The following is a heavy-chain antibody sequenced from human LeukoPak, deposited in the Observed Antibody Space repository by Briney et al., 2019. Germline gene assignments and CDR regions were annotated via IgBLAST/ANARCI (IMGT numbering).Heavy chain of an antibody. CDR1: GGSISSYY. V-gene: IGHV4-59*01. D-gene: IGHD3-10*01. J-gene: IGHJ5*02. CDR3: ARGGYYGSGNDFRFDP. CDR2: IHYTGST. Sequence: TSETLSLTCTVSGGSISSYYWSWIRQSPGKGLECIGYIHYTGSTNYNPSLKSRVTISVETSKNQFSLKLKSVTAADTAVYYCARGGYYGSGNDFRFDPWGQGALVTVSS.